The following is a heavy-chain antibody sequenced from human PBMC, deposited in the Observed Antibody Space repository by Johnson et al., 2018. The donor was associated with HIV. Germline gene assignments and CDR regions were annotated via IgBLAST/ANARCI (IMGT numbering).Heavy chain of an antibody. J-gene: IGHJ3*02. Sequence: VESGGGLVQPGGSLRLSCAASGFTFSSYWMSWVRQAPGKGLEWVSLISWAGDKTYYADSVRGRFIISRDNSKNSLFLQLNNLRIEDTALYYCALPYTGGVHAFDSWGQGTMVTVSS. V-gene: IGHV3-43*02. CDR1: GFTFSSYW. D-gene: IGHD3-16*01. CDR2: ISWAGDKT. CDR3: ALPYTGGVHAFDS.